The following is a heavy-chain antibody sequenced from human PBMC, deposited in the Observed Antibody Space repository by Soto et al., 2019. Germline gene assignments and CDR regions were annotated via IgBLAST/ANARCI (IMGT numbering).Heavy chain of an antibody. V-gene: IGHV3-66*01. D-gene: IGHD4-17*01. CDR2: IYSAGST. CDR3: ARSPTRTNSADCFAP. CDR1: GFIVSSSY. Sequence: EVQVVESGGGLVQPGGSLRLSCAASGFIVSSSYMSWVRQAPGKGLEWVAVIYSAGSTYYADSVKGRFTIYRDSSKNTLYLQMDRLRAADTAVYYCARSPTRTNSADCFAPWGQGTLVTVSS. J-gene: IGHJ5*02.